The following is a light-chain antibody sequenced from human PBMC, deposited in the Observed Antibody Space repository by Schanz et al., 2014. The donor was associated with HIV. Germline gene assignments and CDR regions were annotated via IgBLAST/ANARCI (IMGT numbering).Light chain of an antibody. V-gene: IGLV2-14*03. CDR1: SSDVGADNS. J-gene: IGLJ3*02. Sequence: QSALTQPASVSGSPGQSITISCTGTSSDVGADNSVSWYQQHPGRAPRLLVYDVTYRPSGVSNRFSGSKSGNTASLTISGLQPEDEADYYCSSYAGSNTLWVFGGGTKLTVL. CDR2: DVT. CDR3: SSYAGSNTLWV.